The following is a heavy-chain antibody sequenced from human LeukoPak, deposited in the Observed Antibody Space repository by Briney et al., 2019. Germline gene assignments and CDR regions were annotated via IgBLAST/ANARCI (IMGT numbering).Heavy chain of an antibody. D-gene: IGHD6-19*01. V-gene: IGHV4-39*07. CDR3: CGSGWFAGPFGY. CDR1: GGSISGSTYY. CDR2: IFYSGST. J-gene: IGHJ4*02. Sequence: PSETLSLTCTVSGGSISGSTYYWAWIRQPPGKGLEWIGSIFYSGSTYYNPSLNSRVTISVDTSKNQFSLKLTSVTAADTAVYYCCGSGWFAGPFGYWGQGALVTVSS.